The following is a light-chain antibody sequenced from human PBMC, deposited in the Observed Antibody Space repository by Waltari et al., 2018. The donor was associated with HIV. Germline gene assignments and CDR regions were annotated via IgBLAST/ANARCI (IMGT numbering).Light chain of an antibody. Sequence: QSVLTQPPSASGTPGQRVTISCSGSSSNIGSKYVYWNQHLPGTAPKLLIYRNNQRPSGVPDRFSGSKSGTSASLAISGLRSEDEADYYCAAWDDSLSGGVFGGGTKLTVL. V-gene: IGLV1-47*01. CDR3: AAWDDSLSGGV. CDR2: RNN. J-gene: IGLJ3*02. CDR1: SSNIGSKY.